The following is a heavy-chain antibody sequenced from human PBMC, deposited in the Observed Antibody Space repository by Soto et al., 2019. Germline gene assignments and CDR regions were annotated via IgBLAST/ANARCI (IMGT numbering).Heavy chain of an antibody. Sequence: SETLSLTCTVSGGSISSGGYYWSWIRQHPGKGLEWIGYIYYSGSTYYNPSLKSRVTISVDTSKNQFSLKLSSVTAADTAVYYCARHTVVAASRAFDYWGQGTLVTVSS. D-gene: IGHD2-15*01. CDR2: IYYSGST. CDR1: GGSISSGGYY. CDR3: ARHTVVAASRAFDY. J-gene: IGHJ4*02. V-gene: IGHV4-31*03.